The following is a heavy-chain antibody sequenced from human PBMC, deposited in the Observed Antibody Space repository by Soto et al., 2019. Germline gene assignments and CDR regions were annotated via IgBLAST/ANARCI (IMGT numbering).Heavy chain of an antibody. CDR1: GGSVSSNW. J-gene: IGHJ4*02. Sequence: AVKRSVEGSGGSVSSNWRGWVRRMTGKGLEWMGIINPADSDIKYSPSFQGQVTISADKSIGTAYLQWSSLKASDTAMYYCARHQRDDASRKIDYWGQAPLVTLSS. CDR2: INPADSDI. D-gene: IGHD3-16*01. CDR3: ARHQRDDASRKIDY. V-gene: IGHV5-51*01.